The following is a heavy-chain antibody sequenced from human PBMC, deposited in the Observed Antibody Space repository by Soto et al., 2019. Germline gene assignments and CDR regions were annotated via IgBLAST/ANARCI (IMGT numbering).Heavy chain of an antibody. CDR1: GYPISSGSY. CDR3: ARVHVMVVAGSTFDY. V-gene: IGHV4-38-2*02. D-gene: IGHD6-19*01. J-gene: IGHJ4*01. Sequence: SSETLSLTCTVSGYPISSGSYWAWIRQPPGKGPEWIASIYHGGTTFYNPSLKSRITISVDTSNNQFSLKLTSVTAADTAVYYCARVHVMVVAGSTFDYWGHGTLVTVSS. CDR2: IYHGGTT.